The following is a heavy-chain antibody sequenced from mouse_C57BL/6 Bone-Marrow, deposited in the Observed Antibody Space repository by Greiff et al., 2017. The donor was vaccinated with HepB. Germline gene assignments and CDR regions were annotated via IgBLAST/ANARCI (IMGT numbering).Heavy chain of an antibody. V-gene: IGHV1-50*01. CDR1: GYTFTSYW. CDR2: IDPSDSYT. J-gene: IGHJ3*01. CDR3: ARARAY. Sequence: QVQLQQPGAELVKPGASVKLSCKASGYTFTSYWMQWVKQRPGQGLEWIGEIDPSDSYTNYNQKFKGKATLTVDTSSSTAYMQLRSLTSEDSAVYYCARARAYWGQGTLVTVSA.